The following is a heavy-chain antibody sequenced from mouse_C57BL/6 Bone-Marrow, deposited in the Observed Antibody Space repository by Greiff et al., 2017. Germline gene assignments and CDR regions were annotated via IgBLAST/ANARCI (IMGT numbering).Heavy chain of an antibody. CDR1: GYAFSSYW. Sequence: VKLQESGAELVKPGASVKISCKASGYAFSSYWMNWVKQRPGQGLEWIGQIYPGDGDTNYNGKFKGKATLTADKSSSTAYMQLSSLTSEDSAVYVCAIKQYYDGNRSHYWYVDVWGTRTTVTVSS. CDR3: AIKQYYDGNRSHYWYVDV. D-gene: IGHD1-1*01. V-gene: IGHV1-80*01. CDR2: IYPGDGDT. J-gene: IGHJ1*03.